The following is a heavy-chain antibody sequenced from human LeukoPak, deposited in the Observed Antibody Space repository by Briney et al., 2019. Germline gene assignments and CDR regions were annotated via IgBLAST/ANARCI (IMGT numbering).Heavy chain of an antibody. CDR1: GYTFTNYA. D-gene: IGHD3-22*01. Sequence: ASVKVSCKGSGYTFTNYAVHWVRQAPGQRLEWMGWINAGNGNTKYSQKFQGRVTITRDTSASTAYMELSSLRSEDTAVYYCARAPGVVIPFDYWGQGTLVTVSS. V-gene: IGHV1-3*01. CDR2: INAGNGNT. CDR3: ARAPGVVIPFDY. J-gene: IGHJ4*02.